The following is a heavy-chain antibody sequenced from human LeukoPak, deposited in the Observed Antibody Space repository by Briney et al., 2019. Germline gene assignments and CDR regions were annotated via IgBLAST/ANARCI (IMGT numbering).Heavy chain of an antibody. D-gene: IGHD2-2*02. CDR2: VNPNSGNS. Sequence: ASVKVSCKASGYDFSSFDVNWVRQAPGQGLEWMGWVNPNSGNSGYAQKFQGRVTMTRNTSINTAYMELINLQSDDTAVYYCVRGTPYCSSASCYNYWGQGSLVTVSS. J-gene: IGHJ4*02. V-gene: IGHV1-8*01. CDR1: GYDFSSFD. CDR3: VRGTPYCSSASCYNY.